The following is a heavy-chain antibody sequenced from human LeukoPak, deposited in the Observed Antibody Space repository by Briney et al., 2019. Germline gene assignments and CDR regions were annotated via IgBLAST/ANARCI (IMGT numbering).Heavy chain of an antibody. V-gene: IGHV4-30-4*01. CDR2: IYYSGST. CDR3: ARARTVTTYPLSSYYFDY. D-gene: IGHD4-17*01. J-gene: IGHJ4*02. CDR1: GGSISSGDYY. Sequence: PSETLSLTCTVSGGSISSGDYYWSWIRQPPGKGREWIGYIYYSGSTYYNPSLKSRVTISVDTSKNQFSLKLSSVTAADTAVYYCARARTVTTYPLSSYYFDYWGQGTLVTVSS.